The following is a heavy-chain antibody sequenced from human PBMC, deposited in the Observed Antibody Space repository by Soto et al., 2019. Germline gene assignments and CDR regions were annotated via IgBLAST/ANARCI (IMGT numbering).Heavy chain of an antibody. D-gene: IGHD3-3*01. CDR1: GYTLTSYG. V-gene: IGHV1-18*04. CDR2: ISAYNGNT. CDR3: ARERQDDFWSPYGMDA. J-gene: IGHJ6*02. Sequence: GASVKVSCKASGYTLTSYGISWVRQAPGQGLEWMGWISAYNGNTDYAQKLQGRVTMTTDTSTSTVYMELRSLRSDDTAVYYCARERQDDFWSPYGMDAWGQGTTVTVSS.